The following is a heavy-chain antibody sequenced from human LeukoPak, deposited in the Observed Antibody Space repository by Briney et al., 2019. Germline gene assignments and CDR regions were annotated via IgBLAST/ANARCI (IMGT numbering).Heavy chain of an antibody. Sequence: GGSLRLSCAASGFTFSTYDMNWVRQAPGKGLEWLSAISSRSDYIYYADSVKGRFTVSRDNAENSLYLQMSSLRAEDTAVYYCAREVVVPAAIRDHDAFDIWGQGTMVTVSS. CDR1: GFTFSTYD. CDR3: AREVVVPAAIRDHDAFDI. J-gene: IGHJ3*02. D-gene: IGHD2-2*02. CDR2: ISSRSDYI. V-gene: IGHV3-21*06.